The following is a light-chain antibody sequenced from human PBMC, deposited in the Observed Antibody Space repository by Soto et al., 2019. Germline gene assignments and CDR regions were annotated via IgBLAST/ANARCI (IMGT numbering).Light chain of an antibody. CDR2: RTS. CDR3: LLYYGGAHLGV. CDR1: TGAVTSDHY. V-gene: IGLV7-43*01. J-gene: IGLJ2*01. Sequence: VVTQEPSLTVSPGGTVTLTCASSTGAVTSDHYPNWFQQKAGQAPRALISRTSNKHSWTPARFSGSLLGGKAALTLSGVQPEDEAEYYCLLYYGGAHLGVFGGGTKLTVL.